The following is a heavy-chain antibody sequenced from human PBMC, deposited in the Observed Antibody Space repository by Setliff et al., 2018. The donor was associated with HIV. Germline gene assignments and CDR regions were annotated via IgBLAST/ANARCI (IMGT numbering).Heavy chain of an antibody. CDR3: ARDPPGYGDSNDY. J-gene: IGHJ4*02. D-gene: IGHD4-17*01. CDR2: MYYTGSS. V-gene: IGHV4-39*02. Sequence: SETLSLTCTVSGGSISSSSYYWGWIRQPPGKGLEWIGSMYYTGSSYYNPSLKSRVTISVDTSKNQFSLKVNSVTATDTAVYYCARDPPGYGDSNDYWGQGTLVTVSS. CDR1: GGSISSSSYY.